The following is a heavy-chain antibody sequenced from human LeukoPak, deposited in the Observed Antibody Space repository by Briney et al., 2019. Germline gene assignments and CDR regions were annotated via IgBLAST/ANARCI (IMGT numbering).Heavy chain of an antibody. CDR1: GYTFTRYG. V-gene: IGHV1-18*01. J-gene: IGHJ4*02. D-gene: IGHD1/OR15-1a*01. CDR3: ATALEQAWRREFDY. Sequence: GASVKVSCKASGYTFTRYGISWVRQAPGQGREWMGWISAYNGNTNYAQKLQGRVTMTTDTSTSTAYMELRSLRSDDTAVYYCATALEQAWRREFDYWGQGTLVTVSS. CDR2: ISAYNGNT.